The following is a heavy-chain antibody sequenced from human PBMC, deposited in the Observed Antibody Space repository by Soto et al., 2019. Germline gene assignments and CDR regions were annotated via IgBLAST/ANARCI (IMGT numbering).Heavy chain of an antibody. CDR1: GGSFSGYY. CDR3: ARGNGIAAAGTKGSHDY. V-gene: IGHV4-34*01. CDR2: INHSGST. D-gene: IGHD6-13*01. J-gene: IGHJ4*02. Sequence: QVQLQQWGAGLLKPSETLSLTCAVYGGSFSGYYWSWIRQPPGKGLEWIGEINHSGSTNYNPSLKSRVTISVDPPKTQFSLKLSSVTAADTAVYYCARGNGIAAAGTKGSHDYWGQGTLVTVSS.